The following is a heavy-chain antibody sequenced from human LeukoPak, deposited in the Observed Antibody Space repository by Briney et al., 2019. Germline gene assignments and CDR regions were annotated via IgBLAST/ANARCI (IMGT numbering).Heavy chain of an antibody. CDR3: ARDEDGPGALIEY. Sequence: GGSLRLSCAASGFTFSSYWMQWVRQVPGEGLVWVSRINNDGSGTTYADSVKGRFTISRDNAKNTLSLQMNSLRDEDTAVYYCARDEDGPGALIEYWGQGALVTVSS. D-gene: IGHD5-24*01. V-gene: IGHV3-74*01. CDR1: GFTFSSYW. J-gene: IGHJ4*02. CDR2: INNDGSGT.